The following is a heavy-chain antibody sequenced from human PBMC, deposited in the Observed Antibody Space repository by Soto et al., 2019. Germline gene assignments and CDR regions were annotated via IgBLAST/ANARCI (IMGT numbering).Heavy chain of an antibody. CDR3: ARGHTSAYWFDP. D-gene: IGHD2-15*01. V-gene: IGHV1-69*15. J-gene: IGHJ5*02. CDR2: IIPLFGAA. CDR1: GGTFSSYS. Sequence: QVQLVQSGAEVKKPGSSVKVSCKASGGTFSSYSINWVRQAPGQGLEWMGRIIPLFGAANYAQKFQGRVTFTADASTTTAYMELSSLRPADTAVYYCARGHTSAYWFDPWGQGTLVTVSS.